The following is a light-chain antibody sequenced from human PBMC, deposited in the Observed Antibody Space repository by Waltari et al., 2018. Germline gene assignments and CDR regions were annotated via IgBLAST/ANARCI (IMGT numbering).Light chain of an antibody. J-gene: IGKJ2*01. CDR3: QKYNNSPHT. Sequence: VILPQSPATLSLSPGERATLSCRASQSVNNHLAWYQQKPGQAPRLLIFGASSRATGIPDRFSGSGSGADFTLTISSLEPEDFAVYYCQKYNNSPHTFGQGTKVEIK. CDR1: QSVNNH. V-gene: IGKV3-20*01. CDR2: GAS.